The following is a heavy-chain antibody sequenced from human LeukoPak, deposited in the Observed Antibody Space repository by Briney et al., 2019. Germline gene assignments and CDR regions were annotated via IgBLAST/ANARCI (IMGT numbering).Heavy chain of an antibody. Sequence: GGSLRLSCAASGFTVSSNYMSWVRQAPGKGLEWVSVIYSGGSTYYADSVKGRFTISRDNSKNTLYLQMNSLRAEATAVYYCARSGYSYGLDYWGQGTLVTVSS. V-gene: IGHV3-53*01. J-gene: IGHJ4*02. D-gene: IGHD5-18*01. CDR1: GFTVSSNY. CDR2: IYSGGST. CDR3: ARSGYSYGLDY.